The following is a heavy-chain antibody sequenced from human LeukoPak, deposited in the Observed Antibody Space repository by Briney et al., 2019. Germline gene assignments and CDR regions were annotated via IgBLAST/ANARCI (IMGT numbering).Heavy chain of an antibody. J-gene: IGHJ6*03. CDR1: GFTFTNYA. CDR3: AKALEDCSGGGCFSGYMDV. Sequence: GRSLRLSCAASGFTFTNYAIHWVRQAPGKGRDWVAIIRYDGSTTYSTAVKGRFTISRDNSKNTVYLQMNSLGAEDTAVYYCAKALEDCSGGGCFSGYMDVWGKGTTVTVSS. CDR2: IRYDGSTT. D-gene: IGHD2-15*01. V-gene: IGHV3-33*06.